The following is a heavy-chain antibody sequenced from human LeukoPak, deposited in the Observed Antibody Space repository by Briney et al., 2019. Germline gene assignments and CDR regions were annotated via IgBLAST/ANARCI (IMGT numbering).Heavy chain of an antibody. V-gene: IGHV4-31*03. Sequence: PSETLSLTCSVSRGSISSGGYYWSWIRQHPGKGLEWIEYIYYSGSTYYNPSLKSRVTISVDTSKNQFSLKLSSVTAADTAVYYCARESTGYCSGGSCYSEFDYWGQGILVTVFS. CDR3: ARESTGYCSGGSCYSEFDY. CDR1: RGSISSGGYY. D-gene: IGHD2-15*01. CDR2: IYYSGST. J-gene: IGHJ4*02.